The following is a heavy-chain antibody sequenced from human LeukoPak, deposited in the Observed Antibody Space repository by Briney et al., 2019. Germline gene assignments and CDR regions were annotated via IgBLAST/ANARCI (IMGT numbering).Heavy chain of an antibody. V-gene: IGHV3-74*01. D-gene: IGHD6-25*01. Sequence: PGRSLRLSCTASEFTFSSYWMHWVRQAPGKGLVWVSRINSDGSRTTYADSVKGRFTISRDNAKNTLYLQMNSLRAEDTAVYYCARVGARLGAFDIWGQGTMVTVSS. CDR1: EFTFSSYW. CDR2: INSDGSRT. J-gene: IGHJ3*02. CDR3: ARVGARLGAFDI.